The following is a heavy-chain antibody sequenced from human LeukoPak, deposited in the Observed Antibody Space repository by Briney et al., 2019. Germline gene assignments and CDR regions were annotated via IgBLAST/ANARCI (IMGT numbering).Heavy chain of an antibody. CDR3: ARNYCSSTSCYVDY. V-gene: IGHV4-61*01. Sequence: SETLSLTCTVSGGSISSSSYYWSWIRQPPGKGLEWIGYIYYSGSTNYNPSLKSRVTISVDTSKNQFSLKLSSVTAADTAVYYCARNYCSSTSCYVDYWGQGTLVTVSS. J-gene: IGHJ4*02. CDR1: GGSISSSSYY. CDR2: IYYSGST. D-gene: IGHD2-2*01.